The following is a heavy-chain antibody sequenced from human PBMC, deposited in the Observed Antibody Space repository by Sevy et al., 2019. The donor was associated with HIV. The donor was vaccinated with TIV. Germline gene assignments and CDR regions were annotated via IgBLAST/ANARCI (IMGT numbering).Heavy chain of an antibody. J-gene: IGHJ6*02. V-gene: IGHV3-23*01. CDR2: ISGPGSST. Sequence: GGSLRLSCAASGFTFNTHAMNWVRQAPGKGLEWVSVISGPGSSTYYVHSVKGRFTISRDNSKNILYLQMNSLRADDTAVYYCARDLIVPTGMFYYGMDVWGQGTTVTVSS. CDR3: ARDLIVPTGMFYYGMDV. CDR1: GFTFNTHA. D-gene: IGHD2-2*01.